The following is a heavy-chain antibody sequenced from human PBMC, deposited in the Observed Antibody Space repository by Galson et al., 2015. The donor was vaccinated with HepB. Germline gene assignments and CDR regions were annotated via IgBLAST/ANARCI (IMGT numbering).Heavy chain of an antibody. CDR3: ARLRATVVTLGAFDI. CDR2: IYPGDSDT. CDR1: GYSFTSYW. V-gene: IGHV5-51*01. Sequence: QSGAEVKKPGESLKISCKGSGYSFTSYWIGWVRQMPGKGLEWMGIIYPGDSDTRYSPSFQGQVTISADKSISTAYLQWSSLKASDTAMYYCARLRATVVTLGAFDIWGQGTMVTVSS. J-gene: IGHJ3*02. D-gene: IGHD4-23*01.